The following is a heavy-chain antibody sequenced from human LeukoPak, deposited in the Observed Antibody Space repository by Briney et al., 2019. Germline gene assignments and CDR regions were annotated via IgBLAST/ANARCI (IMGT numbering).Heavy chain of an antibody. CDR2: IIPIFGTA. V-gene: IGHV1-69*13. Sequence: ASVKVSCTASGGTFSSYAISWVRQAPGQGLEWMGGIIPIFGTANYAQKFQGRVTITADESTSTAYMELSSLRSEDTAVYYCASVSWFGELLSNWFDPWGQGTLVTVSS. CDR3: ASVSWFGELLSNWFDP. D-gene: IGHD3-10*01. J-gene: IGHJ5*02. CDR1: GGTFSSYA.